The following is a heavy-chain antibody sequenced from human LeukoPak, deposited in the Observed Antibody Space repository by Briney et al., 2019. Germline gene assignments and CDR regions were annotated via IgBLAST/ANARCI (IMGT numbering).Heavy chain of an antibody. D-gene: IGHD6-6*01. Sequence: SGPTQVNPTQTLTLTCTFSGFSLNTSGMCVVWIRQPPGKALEWLARIDWDDAKYYSSSLKTRLTISKDTSKNQVVLTMTNMDPVDTATYYCARLYSSSSGLFDSWGQGTLVTVSS. J-gene: IGHJ4*02. CDR1: GFSLNTSGMC. V-gene: IGHV2-70*11. CDR3: ARLYSSSSGLFDS. CDR2: IDWDDAK.